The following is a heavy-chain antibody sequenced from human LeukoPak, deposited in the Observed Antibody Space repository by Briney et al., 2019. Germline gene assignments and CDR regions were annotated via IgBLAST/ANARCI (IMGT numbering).Heavy chain of an antibody. Sequence: GGSLRLSCAASGFTFSTHAMSWVRQAAGKGLEWVSAISGSGGSTYYADSVKGRFTISRDNSKNTLYLQMNSLRAEDTAVYCCAQVGDHWLVGIDYWGQGNLVTVSS. CDR2: ISGSGGST. CDR1: GFTFSTHA. D-gene: IGHD6-19*01. CDR3: AQVGDHWLVGIDY. J-gene: IGHJ4*02. V-gene: IGHV3-23*01.